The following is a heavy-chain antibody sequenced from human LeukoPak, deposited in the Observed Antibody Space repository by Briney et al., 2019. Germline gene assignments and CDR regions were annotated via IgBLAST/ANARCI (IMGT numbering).Heavy chain of an antibody. Sequence: PSETLSLTCTVSGGSISSYFWSWVRQSPGKGLEWIGFMHHSGSANSNPSLKSRVTISMDTSKNQFSLKMSSVTAADTAVYYCARLKGQYYYGSGSYGNWFDPWGQGTLVTVSS. D-gene: IGHD3-10*01. J-gene: IGHJ5*02. CDR3: ARLKGQYYYGSGSYGNWFDP. CDR2: MHHSGSA. V-gene: IGHV4-59*12. CDR1: GGSISSYF.